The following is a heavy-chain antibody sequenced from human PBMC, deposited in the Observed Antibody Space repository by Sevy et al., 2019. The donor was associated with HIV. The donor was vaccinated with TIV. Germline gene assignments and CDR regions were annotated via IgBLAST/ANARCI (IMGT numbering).Heavy chain of an antibody. J-gene: IGHJ4*02. D-gene: IGHD6-13*01. CDR2: IYYSGST. CDR3: ARDMGIAAAGTRGGFDY. Sequence: SETLSLTCTVSGGSISSYYWSWIRQPPGKGLEWIGYIYYSGSTNYNPSLKSRVTISVDTSKNQFSLKLSSVTAADTAVYYRARDMGIAAAGTRGGFDYWGQGTLVTVSS. V-gene: IGHV4-59*01. CDR1: GGSISSYY.